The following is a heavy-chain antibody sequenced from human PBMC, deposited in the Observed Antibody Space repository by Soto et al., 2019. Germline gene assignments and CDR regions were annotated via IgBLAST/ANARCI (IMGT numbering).Heavy chain of an antibody. V-gene: IGHV3-48*02. CDR1: GFTFTNYD. CDR2: IGTRGTTS. CDR3: VTDGPTSSGWAHADH. Sequence: EVQLVESGGGLIQPGGSLRLSCAASGFTFTNYDMNWVRQAPGKGLEWISYIGTRGTTSSYADSVKGRFTISRDNGKNSLYLQMNSLRDEDTAVYDCVTDGPTSSGWAHADHGGQGTPVTVSS. D-gene: IGHD6-19*01. J-gene: IGHJ4*02.